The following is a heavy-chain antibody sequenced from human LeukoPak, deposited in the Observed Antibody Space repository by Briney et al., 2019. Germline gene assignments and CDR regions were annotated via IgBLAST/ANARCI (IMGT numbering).Heavy chain of an antibody. Sequence: GPLSLSCAASGFTFSSYAMSWVRQAPGRGLEWVSAISGSGGSTYYAAVKGRFTIPRDNSKNTLYLQMNSLRAEDTAVYYCAKEPYYYDSSGYPNWGQGTLVTVSS. CDR2: ISGSGGST. D-gene: IGHD3-22*01. J-gene: IGHJ4*02. V-gene: IGHV3-23*01. CDR1: GFTFSSYA. CDR3: AKEPYYYDSSGYPN.